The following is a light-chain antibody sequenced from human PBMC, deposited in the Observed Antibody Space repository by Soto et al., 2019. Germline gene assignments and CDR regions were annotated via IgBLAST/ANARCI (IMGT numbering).Light chain of an antibody. J-gene: IGKJ4*01. Sequence: EIVLTQSPGTLSLSPGERATLSCRASQNVSSSYLAWYQQKPGQAPRLLIYGASSRATGIPDRFSGSGSGTDFTLTISRLEPEDFAVYYCQQYGSSPLTFGGGTKVGIK. V-gene: IGKV3-20*01. CDR3: QQYGSSPLT. CDR1: QNVSSSY. CDR2: GAS.